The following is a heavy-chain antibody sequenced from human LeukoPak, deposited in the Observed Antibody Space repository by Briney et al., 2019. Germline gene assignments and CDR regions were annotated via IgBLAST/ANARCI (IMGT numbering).Heavy chain of an antibody. CDR3: ARARDYGFDY. Sequence: GGSLRLSCVGSGFRFRDYYMSWIRQAPGKGLEWVANINEDGSEKYYVDSVKGRFTISRDNAKNSLYLQMKSLRADDTAVYFCARARDYGFDYWGQGTLVTVSS. V-gene: IGHV3-7*01. D-gene: IGHD4-17*01. CDR1: GFRFRDYY. J-gene: IGHJ4*02. CDR2: INEDGSEK.